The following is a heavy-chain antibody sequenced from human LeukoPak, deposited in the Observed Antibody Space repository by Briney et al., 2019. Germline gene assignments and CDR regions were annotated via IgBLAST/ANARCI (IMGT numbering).Heavy chain of an antibody. V-gene: IGHV3-21*01. CDR3: ARVVDFSALLGYCSGGSCYANWFDP. Sequence: GGSLRLSCAASGFTFNTYTMNWVRQAPGKGLEWVSSISSSSSYIYYADSLKGRFTISRDNAKNSLYLQMNSLRAEDTAVYYCARVVDFSALLGYCSGGSCYANWFDPWGQGTLVTVSS. CDR1: GFTFNTYT. CDR2: ISSSSSYI. J-gene: IGHJ5*02. D-gene: IGHD2-15*01.